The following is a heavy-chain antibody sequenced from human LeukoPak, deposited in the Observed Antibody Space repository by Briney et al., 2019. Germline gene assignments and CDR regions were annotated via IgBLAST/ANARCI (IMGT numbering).Heavy chain of an antibody. Sequence: SETLSLTCTVSGGSISSSSYYWGWIRQPPGKGLEWIGSIYHSGSTYYNPSLKSRVTISVDTSKNQFSLKLSSVTAADTAVYYCARDPDELTVGRYGSGSYLFDYWGQGTLVTASS. CDR3: ARDPDELTVGRYGSGSYLFDY. CDR2: IYHSGST. V-gene: IGHV4-39*07. D-gene: IGHD3-10*01. CDR1: GGSISSSSYY. J-gene: IGHJ4*02.